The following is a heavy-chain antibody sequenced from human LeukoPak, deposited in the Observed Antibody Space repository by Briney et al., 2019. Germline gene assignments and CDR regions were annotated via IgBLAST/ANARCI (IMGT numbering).Heavy chain of an antibody. V-gene: IGHV3-48*02. CDR1: GFTFSSYS. CDR3: AREAPYDSSGYAY. CDR2: ISSSSNTK. D-gene: IGHD3-22*01. Sequence: GGSLRLSCAASGFTFSSYSMNWVREAPGKGLEWVSYISSSSNTKYYADSVKGRFTISRDNAKNSLYLQMNSLRDEDTAVYYCAREAPYDSSGYAYWGQGTLVTVSS. J-gene: IGHJ4*02.